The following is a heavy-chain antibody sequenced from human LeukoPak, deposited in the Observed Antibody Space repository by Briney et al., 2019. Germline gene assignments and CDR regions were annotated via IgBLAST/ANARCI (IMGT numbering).Heavy chain of an antibody. CDR1: GFTFRNYC. CDR2: IRYDGSNK. Sequence: GSLRLSCAASGFTFRNYCMHWVRQAPGKGLGWVAFIRYDGSNKYYADSVKGRFTISRDNSKNTLYLQMNSLRAEDTAVYYCARWLIGSGSYYLGIGYYYYMDVWGKGTTVTVSS. D-gene: IGHD3-10*01. J-gene: IGHJ6*03. V-gene: IGHV3-30*02. CDR3: ARWLIGSGSYYLGIGYYYYMDV.